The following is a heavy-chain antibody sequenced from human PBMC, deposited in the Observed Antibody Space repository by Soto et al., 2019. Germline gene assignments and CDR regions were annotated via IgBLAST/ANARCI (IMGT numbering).Heavy chain of an antibody. J-gene: IGHJ6*02. CDR2: ISSSGSTI. CDR1: GFTFSSYE. Sequence: PGGSLRLSCAASGFTFSSYEINWGRPAPGKGLEWVSYISSSGSTIYYADSVKGRFTISRDNAKNSLYLQMNSLRAEDTAVYYCARVVYASYGMDVWGQGTTVTVSS. CDR3: ARVVYASYGMDV. D-gene: IGHD2-8*01. V-gene: IGHV3-48*03.